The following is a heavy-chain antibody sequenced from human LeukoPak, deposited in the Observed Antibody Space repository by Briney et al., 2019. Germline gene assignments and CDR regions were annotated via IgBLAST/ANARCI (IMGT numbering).Heavy chain of an antibody. D-gene: IGHD6-13*01. CDR1: GFTFSSNG. V-gene: IGHV3-33*01. Sequence: SGGSLRLSWAASGFTFSSNGMRWARQAPGKGREWLAVIGVDGNNKYYADSVKGRFTISRDNSKNTLYLQMNSLRAEDTAVYYCAREGSSWSYYYYYYMDVWGKGTTVTVSS. CDR2: IGVDGNNK. J-gene: IGHJ6*03. CDR3: AREGSSWSYYYYYYMDV.